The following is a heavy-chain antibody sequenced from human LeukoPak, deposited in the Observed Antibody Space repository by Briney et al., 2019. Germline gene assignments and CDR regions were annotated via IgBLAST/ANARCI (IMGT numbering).Heavy chain of an antibody. Sequence: PSETLSLTCTVSGGSISSYYWSWIRQPPGKGLEWIGYIYYSGSTNYNPSLKSRVTISVDTSKNQFSLKLSSVTAADTAVYYCASHTPTYSNYTRNCWFDPWGQGTLVTVSS. D-gene: IGHD4-11*01. V-gene: IGHV4-59*12. J-gene: IGHJ5*02. CDR1: GGSISSYY. CDR2: IYYSGST. CDR3: ASHTPTYSNYTRNCWFDP.